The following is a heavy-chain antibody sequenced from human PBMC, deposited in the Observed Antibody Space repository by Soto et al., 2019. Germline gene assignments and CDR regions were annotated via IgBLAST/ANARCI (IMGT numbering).Heavy chain of an antibody. CDR2: IYYSGST. J-gene: IGHJ3*02. Sequence: SETLSLTCTVSGGSISSYYWSWIRQPPGKGLEWIGYIYYSGSTNYNPSLKSRVTISVDTSKNQFSLKLSSVTAADTAVYYCARSKPKRWLQSGDAFDIWGQGTMVTVSS. V-gene: IGHV4-59*12. D-gene: IGHD5-12*01. CDR3: ARSKPKRWLQSGDAFDI. CDR1: GGSISSYY.